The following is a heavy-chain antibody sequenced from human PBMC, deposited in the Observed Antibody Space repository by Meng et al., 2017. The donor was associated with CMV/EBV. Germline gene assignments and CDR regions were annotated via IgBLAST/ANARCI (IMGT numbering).Heavy chain of an antibody. Sequence: ETLSLTCAACGFTFSSYDMHWVRQATGKGLEWVSAIGTAGDTYYPGSVKGRFTISRENAKNSLYLQMNSLRAGDTAVYYCARARAGGSYVDYWGQGTLVTVSS. CDR1: GFTFSSYD. CDR2: IGTAGDT. V-gene: IGHV3-13*01. D-gene: IGHD1-26*01. CDR3: ARARAGGSYVDY. J-gene: IGHJ4*02.